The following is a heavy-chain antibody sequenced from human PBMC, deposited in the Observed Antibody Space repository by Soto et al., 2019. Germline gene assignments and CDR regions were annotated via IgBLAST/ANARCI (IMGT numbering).Heavy chain of an antibody. V-gene: IGHV4-30-4*01. Sequence: SETLSLTCTVSGGSISGGDYHWTWIRQPPGKGLEWIGYIYYSGSTYYNPSLKSRVTISVDTSENQFFLKLSSVTVADTAVYYCARRVRKGAFDIWGQGTMVTVSS. CDR2: IYYSGST. CDR3: ARRVRKGAFDI. CDR1: GGSISGGDYH. J-gene: IGHJ3*02.